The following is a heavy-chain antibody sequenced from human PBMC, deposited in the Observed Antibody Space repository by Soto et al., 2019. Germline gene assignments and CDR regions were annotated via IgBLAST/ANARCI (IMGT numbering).Heavy chain of an antibody. J-gene: IGHJ4*02. Sequence: PSETLSLTCTVSGGSISSSSYYWGWIRQPPGKGLEWIGSIYYSGSTYYNPSLKSRLTISLDTSNNQFSLRLNSVTAADTAVYYCARIKSAYYKIISSSFEYWGRGNLVTVS. CDR1: GGSISSSSYY. D-gene: IGHD3-9*01. CDR3: ARIKSAYYKIISSSFEY. V-gene: IGHV4-39*07. CDR2: IYYSGST.